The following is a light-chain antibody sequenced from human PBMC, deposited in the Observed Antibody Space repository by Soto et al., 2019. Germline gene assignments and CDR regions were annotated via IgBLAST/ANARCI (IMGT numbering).Light chain of an antibody. CDR2: EVS. J-gene: IGLJ1*01. CDR3: CSYAGTTNV. Sequence: QSALTQPASVSGSPGQSITLSCTGTSGDIGGYNYVSWYQHHPNRAPKLVISEVSHRPSGISHRFSGSKSGNTASLTISGLQADDEADYYCCSYAGTTNVFGTGTKLTVL. CDR1: SGDIGGYNY. V-gene: IGLV2-14*01.